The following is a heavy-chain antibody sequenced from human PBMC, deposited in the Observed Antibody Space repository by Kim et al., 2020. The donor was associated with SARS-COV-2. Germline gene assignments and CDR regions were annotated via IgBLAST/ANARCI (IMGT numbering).Heavy chain of an antibody. V-gene: IGHV3-23*01. CDR3: AKDHEYSGYDSPDY. J-gene: IGHJ4*02. Sequence: GGSLRLSCAASGFTFSSYAMSWVRQAPGKGLEWVSAISGSGGSTYYADSVEGRFTISRDNSKNTLYLQMNSLRAEDTAVYYCAKDHEYSGYDSPDYWGQGTLVTVSS. CDR2: ISGSGGST. CDR1: GFTFSSYA. D-gene: IGHD5-12*01.